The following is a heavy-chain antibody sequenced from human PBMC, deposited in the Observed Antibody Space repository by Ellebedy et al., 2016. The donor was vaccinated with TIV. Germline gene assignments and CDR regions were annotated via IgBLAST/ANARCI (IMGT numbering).Heavy chain of an antibody. CDR1: GYAFATYG. V-gene: IGHV1-18*01. CDR3: ARDMVQGMVARYLWFDY. CDR2: ISPYTGNT. J-gene: IGHJ4*02. D-gene: IGHD3-10*01. Sequence: ASVKVSCKASGYAFATYGISWVRQAPGQGLAWMGWISPYTGNTEYAQKVQGRVAMTTDSSTSTAFMELTSLRSDDTAVYYCARDMVQGMVARYLWFDYWGQGTLVTVSS.